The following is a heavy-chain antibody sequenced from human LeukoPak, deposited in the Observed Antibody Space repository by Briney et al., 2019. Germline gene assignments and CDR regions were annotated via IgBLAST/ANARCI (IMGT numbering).Heavy chain of an antibody. V-gene: IGHV1-69*06. J-gene: IGHJ6*03. D-gene: IGHD2-21*01. CDR3: ASSWAQDRPLLETNHYYYMDV. CDR1: GGTFSSYA. CDR2: IIPIFGTA. Sequence: ASVKVSCKASGGTFSSYAISWVRQAPGQGLEWMGGIIPIFGTANYAQKFQGRVTITADKSTSTAYMELSSLRSEDTAVYYCASSWAQDRPLLETNHYYYMDVWGKGTTVTVSS.